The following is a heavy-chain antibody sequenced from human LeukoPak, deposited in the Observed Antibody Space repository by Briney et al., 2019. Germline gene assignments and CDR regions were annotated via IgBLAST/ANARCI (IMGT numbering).Heavy chain of an antibody. D-gene: IGHD2-2*01. J-gene: IGHJ4*02. V-gene: IGHV4-34*01. CDR3: ARGKRRVVPAAMTRRGAAFDY. CDR2: INHSGST. CDR1: GGSFSGYY. Sequence: PSETLSLTCAVYGGSFSGYYWSWIRQPPGKGLEWIGEINHSGSTNYNPSLKSRVTISVDTSKNQFSLKLSSVTAADTAVYYCARGKRRVVPAAMTRRGAAFDYWGQGTLVTVSS.